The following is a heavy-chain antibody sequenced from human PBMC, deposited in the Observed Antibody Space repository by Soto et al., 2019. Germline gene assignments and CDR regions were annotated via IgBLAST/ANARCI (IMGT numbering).Heavy chain of an antibody. CDR2: IFSNDDK. CDR3: ALIKDCSRTDCYLAPFDP. CDR1: GLSLNNDRLG. J-gene: IGHJ5*02. D-gene: IGHD2-2*01. V-gene: IGHV2-26*01. Sequence: QVTLKESGPVLVKPTATLTLTCTVSGLSLNNDRLGVSWIRQPPGKALEWLAHIFSNDDKSYSTSLKSRLTISKYTSRIQMVLTMTSMDPVDSATYYCALIKDCSRTDCYLAPFDPWGQGTLVTVSS.